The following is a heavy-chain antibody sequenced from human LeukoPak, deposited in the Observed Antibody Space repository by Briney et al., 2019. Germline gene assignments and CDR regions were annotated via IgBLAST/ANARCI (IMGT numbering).Heavy chain of an antibody. D-gene: IGHD6-19*01. CDR2: IYSGDTT. V-gene: IGHV3-53*01. Sequence: GGSLRLSCAASGFTVSNHYMNWVRQAPGKGLEWVSGIYSGDTTYYADSVKGRFTISRDNAKNSLYLQMNSLRAEDTAVYYCARDPGYSSGPIDYWGQGTLVTVSS. J-gene: IGHJ4*02. CDR1: GFTVSNHY. CDR3: ARDPGYSSGPIDY.